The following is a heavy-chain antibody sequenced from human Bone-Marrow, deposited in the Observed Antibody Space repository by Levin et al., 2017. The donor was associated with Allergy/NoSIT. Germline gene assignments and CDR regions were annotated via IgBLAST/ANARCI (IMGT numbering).Heavy chain of an antibody. Sequence: SQTLSLTCSVSGDSISSGFYYWSWIRQPPGKGLEWIGYIHYSGSTFYNPSLRSRLSISIDTSKKQFSLKLSSVTAADTAVYYCARFDRNNWIDPWGQGTLVTVSS. CDR2: IHYSGST. J-gene: IGHJ5*02. CDR1: GDSISSGFYY. CDR3: ARFDRNNWIDP. V-gene: IGHV4-30-4*01. D-gene: IGHD3-22*01.